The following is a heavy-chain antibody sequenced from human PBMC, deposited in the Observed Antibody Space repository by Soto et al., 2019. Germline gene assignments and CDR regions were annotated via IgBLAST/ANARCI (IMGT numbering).Heavy chain of an antibody. CDR1: GFTLGSHR. CDR2: INSDESRT. CDR3: AKGEYYFDGGAYYYNFDY. D-gene: IGHD3-22*01. J-gene: IGHJ4*02. V-gene: IGHV3-74*03. Sequence: PGGSLRLSCAASGFTLGSHRIHWVRQPPGKGLVWVSHINSDESRTTYADSVKGRFSISRDNAKNTLYLQMNSLRAEDTAVYYCAKGEYYFDGGAYYYNFDYWGQGTLVTVSS.